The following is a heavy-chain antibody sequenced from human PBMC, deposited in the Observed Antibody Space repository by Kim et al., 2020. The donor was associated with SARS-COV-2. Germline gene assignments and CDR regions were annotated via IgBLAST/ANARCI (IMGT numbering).Heavy chain of an antibody. Sequence: GGSLRLSCAASGFTFSSYSMNWVRQAPGKGLEWISYISSSSSSIYDADSVKGRFTISRDNAKNSLYLQMNSLRDEDTAVYYCARKLWFGETYFDYWGQGTLVTVSS. J-gene: IGHJ4*02. CDR2: ISSSSSSI. D-gene: IGHD3-10*01. CDR3: ARKLWFGETYFDY. V-gene: IGHV3-48*02. CDR1: GFTFSSYS.